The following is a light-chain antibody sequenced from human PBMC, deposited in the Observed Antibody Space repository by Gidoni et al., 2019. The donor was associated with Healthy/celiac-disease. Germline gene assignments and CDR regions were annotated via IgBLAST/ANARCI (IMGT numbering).Light chain of an antibody. CDR3: QQSYSTPSGT. CDR1: QSISSY. V-gene: IGKV1-39*01. CDR2: AAS. Sequence: DIQMTQSPSSLSASVGDRVTITCRASQSISSYLNWYQQKPGKAPKLLIYAASSLQSGVPSRFRGSGSGTDFTLTISSLQPEDFATYDCQQSYSTPSGTFXXXTRLEIK. J-gene: IGKJ5*01.